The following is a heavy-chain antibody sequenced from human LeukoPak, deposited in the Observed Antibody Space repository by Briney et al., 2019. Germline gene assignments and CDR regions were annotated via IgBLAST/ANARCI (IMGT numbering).Heavy chain of an antibody. J-gene: IGHJ5*02. CDR3: ARRITMVRGVIIKGWFDP. CDR1: GGSISSSSYY. V-gene: IGHV4-39*07. D-gene: IGHD3-10*01. CDR2: INHSGST. Sequence: SETLSLTCTVSGGSISSSSYYWGWIRQPPGKGLEWIGEINHSGSTNYNPSLKSRVTISVDTSKNQFSLKLSSVTAADTAVYYCARRITMVRGVIIKGWFDPWGQGTLVTVSS.